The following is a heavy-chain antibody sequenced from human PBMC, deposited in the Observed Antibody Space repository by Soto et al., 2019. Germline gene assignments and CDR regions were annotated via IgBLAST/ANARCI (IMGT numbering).Heavy chain of an antibody. CDR3: ARGADYGDYLPQYYFDH. J-gene: IGHJ4*02. CDR1: GGTFSSYA. V-gene: IGHV1-69*12. CDR2: LIPIFGTA. Sequence: QVQLVQSGAEVKKPGSSVKVSCKACGGTFSSYAISWVRQAPGQGLEWMAGLIPIFGTANYAQKFQGRVTITADESTSTAYMELSSLRSEDTAMYYCARGADYGDYLPQYYFDHWGQGTLVTVSS. D-gene: IGHD4-17*01.